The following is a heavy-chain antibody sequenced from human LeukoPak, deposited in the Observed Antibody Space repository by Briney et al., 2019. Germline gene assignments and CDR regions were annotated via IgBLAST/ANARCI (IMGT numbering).Heavy chain of an antibody. J-gene: IGHJ3*02. CDR2: INPNSGGT. Sequence: ASVKVSCKASGYTFTGYYMHWVRQAPGQGLEWMGWINPNSGGTNYAQKFQGRVTMTRDTSISTTYMELSRLRSDDTAVYYCARADYYGSGSRDYTFDMWGQGTMVTVSS. D-gene: IGHD3-10*01. CDR3: ARADYYGSGSRDYTFDM. CDR1: GYTFTGYY. V-gene: IGHV1-2*02.